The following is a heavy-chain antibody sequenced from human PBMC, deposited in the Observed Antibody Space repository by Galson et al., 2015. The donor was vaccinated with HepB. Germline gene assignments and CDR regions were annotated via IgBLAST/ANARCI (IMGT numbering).Heavy chain of an antibody. V-gene: IGHV3-23*01. CDR3: ARDGARRADA. J-gene: IGHJ4*02. D-gene: IGHD2-8*01. CDR2: ILSGGNT. Sequence: SLRLSCAASGFTFSSYAMSWVRQAPGKGLEWVSAILSGGNTHYADSVKGRFTISRDNSKDTLYLQMNSLRVEDSAVYYCARDGARRADAWGQGTLVTVSS. CDR1: GFTFSSYA.